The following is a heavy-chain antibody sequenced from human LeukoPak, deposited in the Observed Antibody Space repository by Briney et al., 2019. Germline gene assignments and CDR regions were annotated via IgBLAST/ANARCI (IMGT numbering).Heavy chain of an antibody. J-gene: IGHJ4*02. V-gene: IGHV3-21*01. CDR2: ISSSSSYI. D-gene: IGHD4-17*01. Sequence: GGSLRLSCAASGFTFISYSMNWVRQAPGKGLEWVSSISSSSSYIYYADSVKGRFTISRDNAKNSLYLQMNSLRAEDTAVYYCASVDDYGDSWYVYWGQGTLVTVSS. CDR3: ASVDDYGDSWYVY. CDR1: GFTFISYS.